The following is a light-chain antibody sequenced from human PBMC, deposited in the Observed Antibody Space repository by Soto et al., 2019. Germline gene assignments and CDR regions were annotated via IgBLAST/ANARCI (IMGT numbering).Light chain of an antibody. J-gene: IGKJ1*01. CDR1: QSVSSSY. V-gene: IGKV3-20*01. CDR3: HQYGRSSWT. CDR2: GAS. Sequence: EIVLAQSPGTLSLSPGARATLSCRASQSVSSSYLAWYQQKSGQTPRLLISGASNRPPGIPDRFSGSGTGTDLALTISRLEPEDFAVYYCHQYGRSSWTFGQGTKVDIK.